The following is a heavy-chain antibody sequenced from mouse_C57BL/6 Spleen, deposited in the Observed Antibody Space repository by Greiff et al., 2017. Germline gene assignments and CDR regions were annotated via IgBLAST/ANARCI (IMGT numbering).Heavy chain of an antibody. Sequence: EVQLVESGGGLVKPGGSLKLSCAASGFTFSSYAMSWVRQTPEKRLEWVATISDGGSYTYYPDNVKGRFTISRDNAKNNLYLQMSHLKSEDTAMYYCARDYYGSSYYAMDDWGQGTSVTVSS. CDR3: ARDYYGSSYYAMDD. CDR1: GFTFSSYA. CDR2: ISDGGSYT. V-gene: IGHV5-4*01. D-gene: IGHD1-1*01. J-gene: IGHJ4*01.